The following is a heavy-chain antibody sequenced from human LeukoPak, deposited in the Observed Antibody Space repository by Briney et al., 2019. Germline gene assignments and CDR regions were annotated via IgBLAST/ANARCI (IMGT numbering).Heavy chain of an antibody. Sequence: ASETLSLTCAVYGGSFSGYYWSWIRQPPGKGLEWIGEINHSGSTNYNPSLKSRVTISVDTSKNQFSLKLSSVTAADTAVYYCARISLGNYGYWGQGTLVTVSS. CDR1: GGSFSGYY. CDR3: ARISLGNYGY. D-gene: IGHD3-16*01. CDR2: INHSGST. V-gene: IGHV4-34*01. J-gene: IGHJ4*02.